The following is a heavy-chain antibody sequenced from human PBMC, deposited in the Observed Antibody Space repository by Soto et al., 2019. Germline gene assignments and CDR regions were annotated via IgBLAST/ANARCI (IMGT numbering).Heavy chain of an antibody. CDR1: GGTFSSYA. J-gene: IGHJ6*02. V-gene: IGHV1-69*13. D-gene: IGHD2-2*01. CDR2: IIPIFGTA. CDR3: AGPEIVPAAMAERYYYYGMDV. Sequence: ASVKVSCKASGGTFSSYAISWVRRAPGQGLEWMGGIIPIFGTANYAQKFQGRVTITADESTSTAYMELSSLRSEDTAVYYCAGPEIVPAAMAERYYYYGMDVWGQGTTVTVSS.